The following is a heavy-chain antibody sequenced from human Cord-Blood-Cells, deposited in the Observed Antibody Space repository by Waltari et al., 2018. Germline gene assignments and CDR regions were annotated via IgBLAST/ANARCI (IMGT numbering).Heavy chain of an antibody. CDR3: AKVPYYDSSGDAFDI. D-gene: IGHD3-22*01. CDR2: ISYDGSNK. J-gene: IGHJ3*02. CDR1: GFTFSSYG. Sequence: QVQLVESGGGVVQPGRSLRLSCAASGFTFSSYGMHWGRQAPGKGLEWVAVISYDGSNKYYADSVKGRFTISRDNSKNTLYLQMNSLRAEDTAVYYCAKVPYYDSSGDAFDIWGQGTMVTVSS. V-gene: IGHV3-30*18.